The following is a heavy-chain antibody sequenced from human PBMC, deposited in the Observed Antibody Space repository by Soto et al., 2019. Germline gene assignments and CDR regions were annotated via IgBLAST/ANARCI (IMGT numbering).Heavy chain of an antibody. CDR1: GYTFTGYY. CDR2: NNPNSGGT. J-gene: IGHJ4*02. V-gene: IGHV1-2*02. CDR3: AKTYYDFWSGYFTYQPDPVGVDY. D-gene: IGHD3-3*01. Sequence: GASVKVSCKASGYTFTGYYMHWVRQAPGQGLEWMGWNNPNSGGTNYAQKFQGRVTMTRDTSISTAYMELSRLRSDDTAVYYCAKTYYDFWSGYFTYQPDPVGVDYWGQGTLVTVSS.